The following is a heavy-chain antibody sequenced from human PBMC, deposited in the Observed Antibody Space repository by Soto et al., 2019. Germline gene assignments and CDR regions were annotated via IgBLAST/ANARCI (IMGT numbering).Heavy chain of an antibody. D-gene: IGHD6-19*01. CDR1: GGTFSSYA. J-gene: IGHJ5*02. CDR2: IIPIFGTA. CDR3: ARESAVAALDP. Sequence: SVKVSCKASGGTFSSYAISWVRQAPGQGLEWMGGIIPIFGTANYAQKFQGRVTMTTDTSTSTAYMELRSLRSDDTAVYYCARESAVAALDPWGQGTLVTVSS. V-gene: IGHV1-69*05.